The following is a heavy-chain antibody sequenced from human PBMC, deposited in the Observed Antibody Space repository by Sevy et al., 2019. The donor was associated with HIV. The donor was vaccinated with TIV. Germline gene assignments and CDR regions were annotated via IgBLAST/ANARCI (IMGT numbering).Heavy chain of an antibody. D-gene: IGHD4-17*01. Sequence: GGSLRLSCAASGFTFSSYEMNWVRQAPGKGLEWVSYITNSGSAEYYSDSVRGRFTISRDNTKNSLYLQMNSLKAEDTALYYCARDLPPSATTVAHFDYWGRGTLVTVSS. V-gene: IGHV3-48*03. CDR2: ITNSGSAE. CDR1: GFTFSSYE. J-gene: IGHJ4*02. CDR3: ARDLPPSATTVAHFDY.